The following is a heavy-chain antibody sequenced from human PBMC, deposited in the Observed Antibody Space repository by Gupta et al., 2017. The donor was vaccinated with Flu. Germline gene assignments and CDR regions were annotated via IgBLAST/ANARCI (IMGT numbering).Heavy chain of an antibody. CDR2: MGTSGVTA. J-gene: IGHJ5*02. Sequence: EVQLLESGGDLVQPGGSLRLSCAASGFTFSDYALHWVRQAPGKGLEWVSTMGTSGVTAYYADSVKGRFVISRDNSKSTLYLQLNSLGADDTAVYYCAKHFISSSVGRWFDTWGQGTLVTVSS. V-gene: IGHV3-23*01. CDR3: AKHFISSSVGRWFDT. D-gene: IGHD1-26*01. CDR1: GFTFSDYA.